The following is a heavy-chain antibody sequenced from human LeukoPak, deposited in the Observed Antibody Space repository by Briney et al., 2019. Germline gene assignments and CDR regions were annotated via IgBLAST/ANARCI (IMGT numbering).Heavy chain of an antibody. CDR1: GYTFTSYY. CDR3: ARGPSTILFDY. D-gene: IGHD3-3*01. V-gene: IGHV1-46*01. CDR2: INPSGGST. J-gene: IGHJ4*02. Sequence: ASVKVSCKTSGYTFTSYYMHWVRQAPGQGLEWMGIINPSGGSTSFAQKFQGRVTMTRHTSTSTVYMELSSLRSEDTAVYYCARGPSTILFDYWGQGTLVTVSS.